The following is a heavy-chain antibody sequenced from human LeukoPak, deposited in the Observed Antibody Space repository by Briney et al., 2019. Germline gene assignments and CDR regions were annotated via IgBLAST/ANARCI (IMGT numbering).Heavy chain of an antibody. J-gene: IGHJ5*02. D-gene: IGHD3-22*01. V-gene: IGHV1-2*06. CDR1: GYTFTGYY. CDR3: ARGYDSSGYSNWFDP. Sequence: ASVKVSCKASGYTFTGYYMHWVRQAPGQGLEWMGRINPNSGGTNYAQKFQGRVTMTRDTSISTAYMELSRLRSDDTAVYYCARGYDSSGYSNWFDPWGQGTLVTVSS. CDR2: INPNSGGT.